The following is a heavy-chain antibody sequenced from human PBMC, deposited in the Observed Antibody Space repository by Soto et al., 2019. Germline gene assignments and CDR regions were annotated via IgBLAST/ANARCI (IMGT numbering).Heavy chain of an antibody. J-gene: IGHJ4*02. V-gene: IGHV3-7*01. CDR3: ARGGGTIAIRSVPY. D-gene: IGHD6-13*01. CDR2: IKQDGSDK. Sequence: VQLVESGGGLVQPGGSLRLSCAASGFTFSMYWMNWVRQAPGKGLEWVANIKQDGSDKNYVDSVKGRFSISRDNAKNSLYLQMNSLRAEDTAVYYCARGGGTIAIRSVPYWGQGTLVTVSS. CDR1: GFTFSMYW.